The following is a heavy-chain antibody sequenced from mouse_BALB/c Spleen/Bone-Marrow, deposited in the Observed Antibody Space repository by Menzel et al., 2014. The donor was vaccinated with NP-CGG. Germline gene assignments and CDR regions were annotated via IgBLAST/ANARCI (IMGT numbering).Heavy chain of an antibody. Sequence: QVQLQQPGAELAKPGASVKMSCKASGYTFTSYWMHWVKQRPGQGLEWIGYINPSTGYTEYNQKFKDKATLTADKSSSTAYMQLSSLTSEDSAVYYCARDYDYDGFAYWGQGTLVTVSA. CDR1: GYTFTSYW. CDR2: INPSTGYT. D-gene: IGHD2-4*01. V-gene: IGHV1-7*01. CDR3: ARDYDYDGFAY. J-gene: IGHJ3*01.